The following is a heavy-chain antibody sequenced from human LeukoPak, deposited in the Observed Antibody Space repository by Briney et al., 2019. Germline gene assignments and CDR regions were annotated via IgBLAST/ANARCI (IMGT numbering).Heavy chain of an antibody. D-gene: IGHD2-15*01. Sequence: GGSLRLSCAASGFTFDDYAMHWVRQAPGKGLEWVSGISWNSISIDYADSVKGRFTISRDNSKNSLYLQMNSLRTEDAALYYCAKGYCSGGSCYSDDAFDIWGQGTMVTVSS. CDR1: GFTFDDYA. V-gene: IGHV3-9*01. CDR3: AKGYCSGGSCYSDDAFDI. CDR2: ISWNSISI. J-gene: IGHJ3*02.